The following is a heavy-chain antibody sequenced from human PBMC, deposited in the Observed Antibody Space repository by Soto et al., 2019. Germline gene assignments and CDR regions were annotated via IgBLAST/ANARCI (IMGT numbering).Heavy chain of an antibody. V-gene: IGHV3-74*01. Sequence: EVQLVESGGGLVQPGGSLRLSCAASGFSFSYYWMHWVRQAPGKGLVWVSHINGDGSNTRYAASVRGRFTISRDNAKNTLYLQMNSLRDEDTAVYYCARDSAAETFDYWGQGTLVTASS. CDR2: INGDGSNT. CDR1: GFSFSYYW. J-gene: IGHJ4*02. CDR3: ARDSAAETFDY. D-gene: IGHD6-13*01.